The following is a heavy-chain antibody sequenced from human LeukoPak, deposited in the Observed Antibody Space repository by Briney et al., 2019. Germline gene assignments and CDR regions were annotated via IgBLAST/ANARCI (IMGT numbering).Heavy chain of an antibody. J-gene: IGHJ3*02. D-gene: IGHD5-24*01. CDR1: GFTFSDYY. CDR2: ISSSGSTI. Sequence: GGSLRLSCAASGFTFSDYYMSWIRQAPGKGLEWVSYISSSGSTIYYADSVKGRFTISRDNAKNSLYLQMNSLRAEDTALYYCAKDISLGPKTLREDAFDIWGQGTMVTVSS. V-gene: IGHV3-11*01. CDR3: AKDISLGPKTLREDAFDI.